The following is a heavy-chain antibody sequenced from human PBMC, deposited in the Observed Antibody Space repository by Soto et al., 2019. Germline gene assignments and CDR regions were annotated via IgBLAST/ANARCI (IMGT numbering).Heavy chain of an antibody. Sequence: PGGSLRLSCAASGFTFSSYSMNWVRQAPGKGLEWVSSISSSSSYIYYADSVKGRFTISRDNAKNSLYLQMNSLRAEDTAVYYCTVAGPQPPLLYYYYGMDVWGQGTTVTVSS. CDR3: TVAGPQPPLLYYYYGMDV. J-gene: IGHJ6*02. CDR1: GFTFSSYS. V-gene: IGHV3-21*01. CDR2: ISSSSSYI. D-gene: IGHD6-19*01.